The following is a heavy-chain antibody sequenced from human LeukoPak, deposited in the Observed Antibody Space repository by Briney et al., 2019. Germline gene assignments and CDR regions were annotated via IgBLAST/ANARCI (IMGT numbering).Heavy chain of an antibody. CDR1: GGSISSYY. CDR2: IYYSGST. CDR3: ARDGGYSVLDY. D-gene: IGHD1-26*01. V-gene: IGHV4-59*12. J-gene: IGHJ4*02. Sequence: SETLSLTCTVSGGSISSYYWSWIRQPPGKGLEWIGYIYYSGSTNYNPSLKSRVTISVDKSKNQFSLKLSSVTAADTAVYYCARDGGYSVLDYWGQGTLVTVSS.